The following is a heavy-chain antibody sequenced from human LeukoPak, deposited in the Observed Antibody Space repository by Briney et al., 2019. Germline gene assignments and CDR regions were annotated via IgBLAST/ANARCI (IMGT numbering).Heavy chain of an antibody. CDR1: GGSVSSGSYY. CDR3: ARVGYCSSTSCFRYYYYGMDV. Sequence: SETLSLTCTVSGGSVSSGSYYWSWIRQPPGKGLEWIGYIYYSGSTNYNPSLKSRVTISVDTSKNQFSLKLSSVTAADTAVYYCARVGYCSSTSCFRYYYYGMDVWGQGTTVTVSS. D-gene: IGHD2-2*03. V-gene: IGHV4-61*01. J-gene: IGHJ6*02. CDR2: IYYSGST.